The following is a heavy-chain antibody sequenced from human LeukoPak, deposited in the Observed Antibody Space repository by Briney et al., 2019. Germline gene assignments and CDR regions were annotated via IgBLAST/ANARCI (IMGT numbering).Heavy chain of an antibody. Sequence: SVKVSRKASGGTLNSYAISWVRQAPGQGLEWMGGIIPIFGTANYAQKFQGGVTITADESTSTAYMALSSLRSEDTAVYYCASRYCSGGRCDSSYYYYYGMDVWGQGTTVTVSS. V-gene: IGHV1-69*13. CDR1: GGTLNSYA. CDR2: IIPIFGTA. CDR3: ASRYCSGGRCDSSYYYYYGMDV. D-gene: IGHD2-15*01. J-gene: IGHJ6*02.